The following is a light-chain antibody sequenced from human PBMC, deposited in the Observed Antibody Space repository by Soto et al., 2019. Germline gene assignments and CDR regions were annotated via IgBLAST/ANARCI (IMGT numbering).Light chain of an antibody. Sequence: EPVMTQSPATLSVSPGQRATLSCRASQNININLAWYQQKPGQAPRLLIYAASVRATGIPARFSGSGSGTEFTLTINSLQSEDFAYYYCQQYMGWIITFGQGTRLEIK. CDR1: QNININ. CDR2: AAS. CDR3: QQYMGWIIT. V-gene: IGKV3D-15*01. J-gene: IGKJ5*01.